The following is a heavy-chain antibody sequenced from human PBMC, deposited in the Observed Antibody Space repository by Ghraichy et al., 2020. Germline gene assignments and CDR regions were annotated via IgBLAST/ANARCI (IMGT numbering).Heavy chain of an antibody. CDR3: ARRHYYDFWSGGYGMDV. J-gene: IGHJ6*02. Sequence: SETLSLTCTVSGGSISSYYWSWIRQPPGKGLEWIGYIYYSGSTNYNPSLKSRVTISVDTSKNQFSLKLSSVTAADTAVYYCARRHYYDFWSGGYGMDVWGQGTTVTVSS. V-gene: IGHV4-59*08. D-gene: IGHD3-3*01. CDR2: IYYSGST. CDR1: GGSISSYY.